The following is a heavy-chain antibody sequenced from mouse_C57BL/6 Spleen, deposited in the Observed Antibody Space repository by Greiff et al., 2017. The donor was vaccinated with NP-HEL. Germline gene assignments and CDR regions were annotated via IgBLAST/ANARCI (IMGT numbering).Heavy chain of an antibody. CDR1: GFTFSDYY. V-gene: IGHV5-12*01. D-gene: IGHD1-1*01. CDR3: ARQEATSYYFDY. J-gene: IGHJ2*01. Sequence: DVKLVESGGGLVQPGGSLKLSCAASGFTFSDYYMYWVRQTPEKRLEWVAYISNGGGSTYYPDTVKGRFTISRDNAKNTLYLQMSRLKSEDTAMYYCARQEATSYYFDYWGQGTTLTVSS. CDR2: ISNGGGST.